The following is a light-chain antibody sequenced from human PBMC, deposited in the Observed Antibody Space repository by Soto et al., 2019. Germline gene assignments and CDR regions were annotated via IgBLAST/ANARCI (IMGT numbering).Light chain of an antibody. CDR1: SSDVGGYNY. CDR3: CSYAGSYTFGV. Sequence: QSALTQPRSVSGSPGQSVTISCTGTSSDVGGYNYVSWYQQHPGKAPKLMIYDVTKRPSGVPDRFSGSNSGNTASLTISGLQAEDEADYYCCSYAGSYTFGVSGTGTKVTVL. J-gene: IGLJ1*01. CDR2: DVT. V-gene: IGLV2-11*01.